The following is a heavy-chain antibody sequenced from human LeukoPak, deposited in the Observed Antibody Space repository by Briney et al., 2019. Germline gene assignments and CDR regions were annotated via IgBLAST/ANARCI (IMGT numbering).Heavy chain of an antibody. CDR2: MNPNSGNT. D-gene: IGHD6-13*01. CDR1: GYTFTSYD. V-gene: IGHV1-8*01. Sequence: ASAKVSCKASGYTFTSYDINWVRQATGQGLEWMGWMNPNSGNTGYAQKFQGRVTMTRNTSISTAYMELSGLRSEDTAVYYCATTSSSNIYYYYYMDVWGKGTTVTVSS. J-gene: IGHJ6*03. CDR3: ATTSSSNIYYYYYMDV.